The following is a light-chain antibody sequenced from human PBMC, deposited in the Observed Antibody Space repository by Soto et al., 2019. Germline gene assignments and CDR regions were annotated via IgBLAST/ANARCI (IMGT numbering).Light chain of an antibody. V-gene: IGKV1-5*03. CDR1: QTISSW. Sequence: DIQMTQSPSTLSGSVGDRVTITCRASQTISSWLAWYQQKPGKAPKLLIYKASTLKSGVPSRFSGSGSGTEFTPTISSLQPDDFAPYYCQHYNSYSEAFGQGTKVAIK. CDR3: QHYNSYSEA. J-gene: IGKJ1*01. CDR2: KAS.